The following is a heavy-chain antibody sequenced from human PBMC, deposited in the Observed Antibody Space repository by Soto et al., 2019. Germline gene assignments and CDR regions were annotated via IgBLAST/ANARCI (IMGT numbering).Heavy chain of an antibody. D-gene: IGHD2-8*02. V-gene: IGHV3-74*01. J-gene: IGHJ4*02. Sequence: GGSLRLSCAASGFPFTNYWMNRVRQTPGKGLMWVSRISPDGSDVGYADSVEGRFTVPRDNAKNTLYLQMHSLRAEDTAMYYCACWGHIVPVAPSDFDRWGQGTLVTVSS. CDR3: ACWGHIVPVAPSDFDR. CDR2: ISPDGSDV. CDR1: GFPFTNYW.